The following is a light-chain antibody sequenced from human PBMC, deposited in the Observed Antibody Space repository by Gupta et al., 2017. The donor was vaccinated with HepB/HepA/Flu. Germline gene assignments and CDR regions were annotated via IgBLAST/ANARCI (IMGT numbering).Light chain of an antibody. V-gene: IGLV1-40*01. CDR3: TYSDSSLSGGV. Sequence: QSMLTQPPSVSGAPVHRVTISCTGSSSNIGAGYDVHWYQQLPGTAPKLLIYGNSNRPSGVTDRFSGSKSGNSASLRITGLQSEDEADDYCTYSDSSLSGGVFGGGTKLTVL. J-gene: IGLJ3*02. CDR1: SSNIGAGYD. CDR2: GNS.